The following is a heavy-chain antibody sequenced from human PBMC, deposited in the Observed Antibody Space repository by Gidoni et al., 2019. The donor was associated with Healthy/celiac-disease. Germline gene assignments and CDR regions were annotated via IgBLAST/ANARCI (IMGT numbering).Heavy chain of an antibody. V-gene: IGHV4-59*08. CDR3: ARHRSVPVIAAT. D-gene: IGHD6-13*01. CDR2: IYYSGST. Sequence: QVQLQESGPGLVKPSETLSLTCTGPGGSISSYYWSWLRQPPGKGLEWFGYIYYSGSTNSNPSLKSRVTISVDTSKNQFSLKLSSVTAADTAVYYCARHRSVPVIAATWGQGTLVTVSS. J-gene: IGHJ5*02. CDR1: GGSISSYY.